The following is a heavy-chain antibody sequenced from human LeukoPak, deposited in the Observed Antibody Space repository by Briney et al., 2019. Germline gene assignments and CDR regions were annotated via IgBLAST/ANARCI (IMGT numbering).Heavy chain of an antibody. Sequence: GGSLRLSCAASGFTFSSYAMHWVRQAPGKGLEWVAVISYDGSNKYYADSVKGRFTISRDNSKNTLYLQMNSLRAEDTAVYYCARDCSSGCRGYWGQGTLVTVSS. D-gene: IGHD6-19*01. CDR1: GFTFSSYA. V-gene: IGHV3-30*14. J-gene: IGHJ4*02. CDR3: ARDCSSGCRGY. CDR2: ISYDGSNK.